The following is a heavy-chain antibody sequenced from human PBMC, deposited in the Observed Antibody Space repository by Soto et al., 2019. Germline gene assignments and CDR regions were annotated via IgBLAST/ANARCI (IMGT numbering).Heavy chain of an antibody. V-gene: IGHV3-48*02. CDR2: IAGGGHTI. D-gene: IGHD6-19*01. J-gene: IGHJ4*02. Sequence: LRLSCAASGFPFHSYSMNWVRQAPGRGLEWVSYIAGGGHTIYYADSVKGRFTISRDDAKSSLYLQMNSLRDDDTAIYYCARDPISGSFDFWGQGTLVTVS. CDR3: ARDPISGSFDF. CDR1: GFPFHSYS.